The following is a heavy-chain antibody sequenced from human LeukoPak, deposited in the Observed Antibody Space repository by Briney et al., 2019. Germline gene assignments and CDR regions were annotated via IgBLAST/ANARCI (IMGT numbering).Heavy chain of an antibody. CDR3: ARGLRFLEWPYYCDY. J-gene: IGHJ4*02. D-gene: IGHD3-3*01. V-gene: IGHV4-61*01. Sequence: SETLSLTCPVSGGSVSSGSYYWSWIRQPPGKGLEWIGYIYYSGSTNYNPSLKSRVTISVDTSKNQFSLKLSSVTAADTAVYYCARGLRFLEWPYYCDYWGQGTLVTVSS. CDR2: IYYSGST. CDR1: GGSVSSGSYY.